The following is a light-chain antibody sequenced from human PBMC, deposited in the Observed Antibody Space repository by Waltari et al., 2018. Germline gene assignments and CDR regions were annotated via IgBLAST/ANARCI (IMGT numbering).Light chain of an antibody. CDR1: QSIASY. Sequence: DIQMTQSPSSLSASVGDGVTITCRASQSIASYLNWYQKKPGEAPKVLIFAATSLQSGVPSRFSGSGSGTEFTLTVTSLQPEDFATYYCQQSYSTPYTFGQGTNLDIK. J-gene: IGKJ2*01. CDR2: AAT. CDR3: QQSYSTPYT. V-gene: IGKV1-39*01.